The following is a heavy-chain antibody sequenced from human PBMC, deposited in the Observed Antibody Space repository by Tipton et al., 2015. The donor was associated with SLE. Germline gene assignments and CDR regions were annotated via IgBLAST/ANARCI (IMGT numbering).Heavy chain of an antibody. CDR1: GGSISSSSYY. CDR3: ARDTDYSLSPGLDP. Sequence: TLSLTCTVSGGSISSSSYYWGWIRQPPGKGLEWIGRIYYSGSSYYNPSLKSRVTISVDTSKNQFSLKLSSVTAADTAVYYCARDTDYSLSPGLDPWGQGTQVTVSS. J-gene: IGHJ5*02. CDR2: IYYSGSS. V-gene: IGHV4-39*07. D-gene: IGHD3-10*01.